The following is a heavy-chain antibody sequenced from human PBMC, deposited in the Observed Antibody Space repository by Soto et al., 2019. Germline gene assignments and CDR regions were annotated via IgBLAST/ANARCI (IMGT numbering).Heavy chain of an antibody. CDR2: INLSADRT. J-gene: IGHJ4*02. Sequence: QVQLVKSGAEVKKPGASVKVACKASGYIFTNYYIHWVRQAPGQGLEWMGIINLSADRTSYAQKFQGRFTGTMDTSTSTVYMELGSLRSEDTAVYYCVRDPSSGYRSFDYWGQGTLVTVSS. V-gene: IGHV1-46*03. CDR3: VRDPSSGYRSFDY. CDR1: GYIFTNYY. D-gene: IGHD3-22*01.